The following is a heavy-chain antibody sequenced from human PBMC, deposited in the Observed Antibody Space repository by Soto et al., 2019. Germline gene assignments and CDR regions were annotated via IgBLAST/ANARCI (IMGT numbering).Heavy chain of an antibody. CDR2: ISGSGGST. CDR1: GLTFYNYD. CDR3: AKATRGGAATLIRDY. J-gene: IGHJ4*02. D-gene: IGHD6-13*01. V-gene: IGHV3-23*01. Sequence: GGPLRLSCAASGLTFYNYDMSRVRQAPGKGLEWVSAISGSGGSTYYADSVKGRFTISRDNSKNTLYLQMNSLRADDTAVYYCAKATRGGAATLIRDYWGQGTLVTVSS.